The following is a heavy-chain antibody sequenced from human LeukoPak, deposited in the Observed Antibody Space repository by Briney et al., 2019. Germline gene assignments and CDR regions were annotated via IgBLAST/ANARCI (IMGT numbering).Heavy chain of an antibody. CDR1: GYTLTELS. CDR2: FDPEDGET. J-gene: IGHJ4*02. V-gene: IGHV1-24*01. CDR3: ARSRCSDSTSCYYFFFFDS. D-gene: IGHD2-2*01. Sequence: GASVKVSCKVSGYTLTELSMHWVRQAPGKGLEWMGGFDPEDGETIYAQKFQGRVTMTTDTSTSTAYLELRSLRSDDTAVYYCARSRCSDSTSCYYFFFFDSWGQGSLVTVSS.